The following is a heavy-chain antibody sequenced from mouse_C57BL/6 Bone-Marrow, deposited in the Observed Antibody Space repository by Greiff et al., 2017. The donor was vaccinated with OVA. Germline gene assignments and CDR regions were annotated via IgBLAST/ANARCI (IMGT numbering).Heavy chain of an antibody. CDR2: IGPGSGGT. CDR1: GYTFTDYY. CDR3: ARYYYYGSSYYFDY. Sequence: VQRVESGAELVKPGASVKISCKASGYTFTDYYINWVKQRPGQGLEWIGKIGPGSGGTSYNEKFKGKATLTADKSSSTAYMQLSSLTSEDSAVYFCARYYYYGSSYYFDYWGQGTTLTVSA. D-gene: IGHD1-1*01. J-gene: IGHJ2*01. V-gene: IGHV1-77*01.